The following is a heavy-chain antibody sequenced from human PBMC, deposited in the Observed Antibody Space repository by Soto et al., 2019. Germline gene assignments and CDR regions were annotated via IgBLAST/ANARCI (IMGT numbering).Heavy chain of an antibody. J-gene: IGHJ4*02. Sequence: GGSLRLSCAASGFTFSSYWMHWVRQAPGKGLVWVSRINSDGSSTSYADSVKGRFTISRDNAKNTLYLEMNSLRAADTAVYYCARESEDLTSNFDYWGQGTLVTVSS. V-gene: IGHV3-74*01. CDR2: INSDGSST. CDR1: GFTFSSYW. CDR3: ARESEDLTSNFDY.